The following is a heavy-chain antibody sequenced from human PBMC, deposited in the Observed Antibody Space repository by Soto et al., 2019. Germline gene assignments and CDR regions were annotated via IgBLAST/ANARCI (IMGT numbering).Heavy chain of an antibody. CDR2: MSRDGGVT. D-gene: IGHD6-19*01. CDR1: GFTFSNYG. Sequence: EVQLLESGGGLVQPGGSLRLSCAASGFTFSNYGMTWVRQAPGKGLEWVSGMSRDGGVTDYTDSVKGRFTISRDISKNTLYLQRNSLRAEDTAVYYCAKIDKFNPQSSRWANRFDYWGQGPLVTVSS. CDR3: AKIDKFNPQSSRWANRFDY. J-gene: IGHJ4*02. V-gene: IGHV3-23*01.